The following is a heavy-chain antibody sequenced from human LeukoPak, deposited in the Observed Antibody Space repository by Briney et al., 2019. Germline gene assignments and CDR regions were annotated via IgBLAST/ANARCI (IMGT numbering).Heavy chain of an antibody. J-gene: IGHJ3*02. D-gene: IGHD2-15*01. Sequence: SETLSLTCTVSGGSISSYYWSWIRQPAGKGLEWIGRIYTSGSTNYNPSLKSRVTMSVDTSKNQFSLKLSSVTAADTAVYYCARDGPTRYCSGGSCYSGAFDIWGQGTVVTVSS. V-gene: IGHV4-4*07. CDR1: GGSISSYY. CDR2: IYTSGST. CDR3: ARDGPTRYCSGGSCYSGAFDI.